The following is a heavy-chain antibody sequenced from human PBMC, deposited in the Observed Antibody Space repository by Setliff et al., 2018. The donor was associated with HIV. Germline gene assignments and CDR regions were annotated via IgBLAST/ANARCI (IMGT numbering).Heavy chain of an antibody. D-gene: IGHD2-15*01. CDR3: ARDAPTRSVREKGLDM. CDR1: GYTFTSYY. J-gene: IGHJ3*02. V-gene: IGHV1-46*01. CDR2: INPSGGST. Sequence: GAPVKVSCKASGYTFTSYYIHWVRQAPGQGLEWMGRINPSGGSTSYAQKFQGRVTMTRDTSTSTVYMELSSLRSEDTAMYYCARDAPTRSVREKGLDMWGQGTLVTVSS.